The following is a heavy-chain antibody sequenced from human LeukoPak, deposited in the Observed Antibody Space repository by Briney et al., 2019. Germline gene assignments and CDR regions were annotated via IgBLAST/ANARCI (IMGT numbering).Heavy chain of an antibody. Sequence: SETLSLTCNVSGGSFSSGGYYWNWIRQPPGKGLEWIGHVSYSGSINYNPSLKSRVTISLDTSKNQFSLKLSSMTAADTAVYFCARDPKSAVGYYYYGMEVWGQGTTVTVSS. CDR2: VSYSGSI. V-gene: IGHV4-61*08. CDR3: ARDPKSAVGYYYYGMEV. J-gene: IGHJ6*02. CDR1: GGSFSSGGYY. D-gene: IGHD6-19*01.